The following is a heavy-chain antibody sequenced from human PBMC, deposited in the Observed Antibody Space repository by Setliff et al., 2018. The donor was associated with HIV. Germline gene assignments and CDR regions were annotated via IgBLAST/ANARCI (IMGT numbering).Heavy chain of an antibody. CDR1: GFTFSDYY. CDR3: ARDPQLVAAKSRQHYYYGFDV. J-gene: IGHJ6*02. CDR2: IYYSGRT. Sequence: GSLRLSCAASGFTFSDYYMSWIRQPPGKGLEWIGYIYYSGRTNYNPSIKSRVTISVDTSKNQFSLKLNSVTAADTAVYYCARDPQLVAAKSRQHYYYGFDVWGQGTTVTVS. D-gene: IGHD2-15*01. V-gene: IGHV4-59*12.